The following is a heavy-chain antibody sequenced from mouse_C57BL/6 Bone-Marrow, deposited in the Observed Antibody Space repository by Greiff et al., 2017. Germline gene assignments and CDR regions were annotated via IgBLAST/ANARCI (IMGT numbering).Heavy chain of an antibody. CDR1: GFSLTSYG. Sequence: VQLQQSGPGLVAPSQSLSITCTVSGFSLTSYGVHWVRQPPGKGLEWLVVIWSDGSTTYNSALKSRLSISKDNSKSQVFLKMNSLQTDDTAMYYCARHKGDGNYPYYAMDYWGQGTSVTVSS. V-gene: IGHV2-6-1*01. CDR2: IWSDGST. D-gene: IGHD2-1*01. J-gene: IGHJ4*01. CDR3: ARHKGDGNYPYYAMDY.